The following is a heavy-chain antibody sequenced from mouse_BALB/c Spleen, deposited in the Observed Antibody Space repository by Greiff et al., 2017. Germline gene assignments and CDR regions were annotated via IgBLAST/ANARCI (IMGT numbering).Heavy chain of an antibody. CDR2: ILPGSGST. CDR3: ARKGLLRLLDY. D-gene: IGHD1-2*01. J-gene: IGHJ2*01. V-gene: IGHV1-9*01. Sequence: QVQLQQSGAELMKPGASVKISCKATGYTFSSYWIEWVKQRPGHGLEWIGEILPGSGSTNYNEKFKGKATFTADTSSNTAYMQLSSLTSEDSAVYYCARKGLLRLLDYWGQGTTLTVSS. CDR1: GYTFSSYW.